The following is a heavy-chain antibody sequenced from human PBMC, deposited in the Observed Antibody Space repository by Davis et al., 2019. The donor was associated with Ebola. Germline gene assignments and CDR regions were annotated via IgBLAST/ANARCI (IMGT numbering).Heavy chain of an antibody. D-gene: IGHD2-2*01. V-gene: IGHV1-46*01. CDR1: GYTFTSYY. J-gene: IGHJ6*02. CDR3: ARGGEYCSSTSCSYYYYYGMDV. CDR2: INPSGGST. Sequence: ASVKVSCKASGYTFTSYYMHWVRQAPGQGLEWMGIINPSGGSTSYAQKFQGRVTMTRNTSISTAYMELRSLRSEDTAVYYCARGGEYCSSTSCSYYYYYGMDVWGQGTTVTVSS.